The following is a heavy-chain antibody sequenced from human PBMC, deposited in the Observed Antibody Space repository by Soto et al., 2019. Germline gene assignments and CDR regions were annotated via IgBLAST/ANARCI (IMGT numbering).Heavy chain of an antibody. D-gene: IGHD6-13*01. CDR2: IDPVNSYA. J-gene: IGHJ5*02. CDR1: GFSFTNYW. CDR3: ARIESIARNWFDP. V-gene: IGHV5-10-1*01. Sequence: GESLKISCKGSGFSFTNYWISWVRQMPGKGLEWMGNIDPVNSYANYSPSFQGHVTFSVDTSISTAYLQWSSLKASDTAMYFCARIESIARNWFDPWGPGTMLTV.